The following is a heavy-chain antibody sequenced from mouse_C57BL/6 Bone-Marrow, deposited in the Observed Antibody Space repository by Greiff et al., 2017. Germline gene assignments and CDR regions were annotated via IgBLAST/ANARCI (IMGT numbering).Heavy chain of an antibody. CDR1: GFTFSDYY. J-gene: IGHJ3*01. V-gene: IGHV5-12*01. CDR2: ISNGGGST. CDR3: ARPFAY. Sequence: EVHRVESGGGLVQPGGSLKLSCAASGFTFSDYYMYWVRQTPEKRLEWVAYISNGGGSTYYPDTVKGRFTISRDNAKNTLYLQMSRLKSEDTAMYYCARPFAYWGQGTLVTVSA.